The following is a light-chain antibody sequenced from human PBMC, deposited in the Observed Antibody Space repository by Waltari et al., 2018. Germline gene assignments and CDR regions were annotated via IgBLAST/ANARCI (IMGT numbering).Light chain of an antibody. CDR2: DAS. CDR3: QQLNSYPPT. V-gene: IGKV1-5*01. Sequence: QMTQSPSTLSASIGDRVAITCRASHTINTWLAWYQQKPGKAPRVLIYDASTLARGVPSRFSGSGSGTDFTLTISSLQPEDFATYYCQQLNSYPPTFGGGTKVEIK. J-gene: IGKJ4*01. CDR1: HTINTW.